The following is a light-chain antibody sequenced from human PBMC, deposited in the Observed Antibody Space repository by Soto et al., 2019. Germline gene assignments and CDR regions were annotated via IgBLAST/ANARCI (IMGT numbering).Light chain of an antibody. CDR1: QSISMY. J-gene: IGKJ5*01. CDR3: QQSYSTIT. Sequence: DIPMTQSPSSLSASVGDRVTITCRASQSISMYLNWYQQKPGKAPKLLIYAAYSLQSGVPSRFSGSGSGTDFTLTISRLQPEDFATDYCQQSYSTITFGQGTRLEIK. CDR2: AAY. V-gene: IGKV1-39*01.